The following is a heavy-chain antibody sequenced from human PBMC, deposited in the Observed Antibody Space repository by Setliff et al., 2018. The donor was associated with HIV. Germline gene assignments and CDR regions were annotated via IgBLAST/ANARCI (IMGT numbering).Heavy chain of an antibody. J-gene: IGHJ3*02. CDR1: GFSLSTSGMC. V-gene: IGHV2-70*17. CDR3: ARMRRVGGNSHAFHI. CDR2: IDWDDDK. D-gene: IGHD2-21*02. Sequence: SGPTLVNPTQTLTLTCTSSGFSLSTSGMCVSWIRQPPGKALEWLARIDWDDDKFYSTSLKTRLTISKDTSKNQVVLTMTNMDPVDTATYYCARMRRVGGNSHAFHIWGQGTMVTVSS.